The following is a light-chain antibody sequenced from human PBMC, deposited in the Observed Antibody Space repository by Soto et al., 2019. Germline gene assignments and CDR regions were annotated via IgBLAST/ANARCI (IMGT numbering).Light chain of an antibody. J-gene: IGLJ1*01. Sequence: QSVLTQPASVSGSPGQSITISCTGTSSDIGGYYYVSWYQHHPGKAPKLLIYQVTNRPSRVSNRFSGSKSDNTASLTISGLQADDEADYYCCSYAGSNTFAFGTGTKVTVL. CDR2: QVT. CDR3: CSYAGSNTFA. V-gene: IGLV2-14*01. CDR1: SSDIGGYYY.